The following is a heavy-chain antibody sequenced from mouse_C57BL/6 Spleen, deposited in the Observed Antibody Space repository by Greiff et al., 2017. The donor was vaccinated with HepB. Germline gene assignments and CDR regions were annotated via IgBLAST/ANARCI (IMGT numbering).Heavy chain of an antibody. Sequence: EVQLQQSGPELVKPGASVKISCKASGYTFTDYYMNWVKQSHGKSLEWIGDINPNNVGTSYNQKFKGKATLTVDKSSSTAYMELRSLTSEDSAVYYCAREGGPYAMDYWGQGTSVTVSS. J-gene: IGHJ4*01. V-gene: IGHV1-26*01. CDR2: INPNNVGT. CDR1: GYTFTDYY. CDR3: AREGGPYAMDY.